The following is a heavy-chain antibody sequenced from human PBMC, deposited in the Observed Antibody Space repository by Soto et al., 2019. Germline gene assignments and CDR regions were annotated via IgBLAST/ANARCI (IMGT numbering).Heavy chain of an antibody. CDR2: IYYSGST. J-gene: IGHJ6*02. D-gene: IGHD6-6*01. CDR1: GGSISSSSYY. Sequence: SLTCTVSGGSISSSSYYWGWIRQPPGKGLEWIGSIYYSGSTYYNPSLKSRVTISVDTSKNQFSLKLSSVTAADTAVYYCARQIIAARLGYYYGMDVWGQGTTVTVSS. V-gene: IGHV4-39*01. CDR3: ARQIIAARLGYYYGMDV.